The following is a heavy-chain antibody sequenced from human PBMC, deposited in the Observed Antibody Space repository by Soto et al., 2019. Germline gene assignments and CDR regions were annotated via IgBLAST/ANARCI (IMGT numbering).Heavy chain of an antibody. CDR3: ARGTVPAALYYYYYTLWTS. Sequence: PGGSLRLSCAASGFTFTSYWMTWVRQAPGKGLEWVANIKQDGSEKYYVDSVEGRFTISRDNAKNSLYLQMNSLRAEDTAVYYCARGTVPAALYYYYYTLWTSGAKGPRSPSP. V-gene: IGHV3-7*03. D-gene: IGHD2-2*01. CDR2: IKQDGSEK. J-gene: IGHJ6*02. CDR1: GFTFTSYW.